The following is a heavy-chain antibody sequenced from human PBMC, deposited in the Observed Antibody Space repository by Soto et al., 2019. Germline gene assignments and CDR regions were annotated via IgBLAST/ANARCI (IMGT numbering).Heavy chain of an antibody. V-gene: IGHV1-18*01. Sequence: QVQLVQSGAEVKKPGASVKVSCKASGYTFTSYDISWVRQAPGQGLEWMGWISAYNGNTNYTQMLQGRVTMTTDTSTRTASMELRSLRSDDTAVYYCARESASGSRGFDYWGQGTLVTVSS. CDR3: ARESASGSRGFDY. D-gene: IGHD3-10*01. J-gene: IGHJ4*02. CDR1: GYTFTSYD. CDR2: ISAYNGNT.